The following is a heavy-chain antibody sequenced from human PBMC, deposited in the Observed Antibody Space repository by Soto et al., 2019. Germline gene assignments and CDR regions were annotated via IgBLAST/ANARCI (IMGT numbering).Heavy chain of an antibody. CDR1: GGSISSGGYY. CDR3: ARSAVAGELNWFDP. Sequence: QVQLQESGPGLVKPSQTLSLTCTVSGGSISSGGYYWSWIRQHPGKGLELIGYIYYSGSTYYNPSLKSRVTISVDTSKNQFSLKLSSVTAADTAVYYCARSAVAGELNWFDPWGQGTLVTVSS. CDR2: IYYSGST. D-gene: IGHD6-19*01. J-gene: IGHJ5*02. V-gene: IGHV4-31*03.